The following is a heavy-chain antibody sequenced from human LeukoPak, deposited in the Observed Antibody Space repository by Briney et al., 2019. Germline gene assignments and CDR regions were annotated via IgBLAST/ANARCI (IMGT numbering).Heavy chain of an antibody. CDR1: GFIFSTYA. J-gene: IGHJ4*02. V-gene: IGHV3-23*01. CDR3: ANGYSGYDPLDY. CDR2: ISGSGGST. D-gene: IGHD5-12*01. Sequence: GGSLRLSCAASGFIFSTYAMSWVRQTPGKGLEWVSAISGSGGSTYYADSVKGRFTISRDNSKNTLCLQMNSLRAEDTAVYYCANGYSGYDPLDYWGQGTLVTVSS.